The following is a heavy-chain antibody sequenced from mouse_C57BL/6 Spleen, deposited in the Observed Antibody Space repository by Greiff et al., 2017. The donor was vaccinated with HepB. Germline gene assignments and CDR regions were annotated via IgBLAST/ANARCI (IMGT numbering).Heavy chain of an antibody. J-gene: IGHJ4*01. V-gene: IGHV1-80*01. CDR3: ARPPYQGAMDY. Sequence: QVQLKESGAELVKPGASVKISCKASGYAFSSYWMNWVKQRPGKGLEWIGQIYPGDGDTNYNGKFKGKATLTADKSSSTAYMQLSSLTSEDSAVYFCARPPYQGAMDYWGQGTSVTVSS. CDR2: IYPGDGDT. CDR1: GYAFSSYW.